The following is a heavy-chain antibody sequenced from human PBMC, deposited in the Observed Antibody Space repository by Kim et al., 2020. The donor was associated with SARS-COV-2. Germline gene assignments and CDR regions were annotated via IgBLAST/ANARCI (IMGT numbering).Heavy chain of an antibody. V-gene: IGHV1-2*02. CDR3: ARERSSYDSSGYYLPHFDY. J-gene: IGHJ4*02. CDR1: GYTFTGYY. Sequence: ASVKVSCKASGYTFTGYYMHWVRQAPGQGLEWMGWINPNSGGTNYAQKFQGRVTMTRDTSISTAYMELSRLRSDDTAVYYCARERSSYDSSGYYLPHFDYWGQGTLVTVSS. CDR2: INPNSGGT. D-gene: IGHD3-22*01.